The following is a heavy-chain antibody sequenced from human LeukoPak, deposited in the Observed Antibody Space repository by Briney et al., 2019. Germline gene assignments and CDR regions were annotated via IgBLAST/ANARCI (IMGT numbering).Heavy chain of an antibody. CDR2: ISSSSSYI. J-gene: IGHJ4*02. D-gene: IGHD3-22*01. CDR3: AAMIVVVKGLDY. Sequence: GGSLRLSCAASGFTFSSYSMNWVRQAPGKGLEWVSSISSSSSYIYYADSVKGRFTISRDNAKNSLYLQMNSPRAEDTAVYYCAAMIVVVKGLDYWGQGTLVTVSS. V-gene: IGHV3-21*01. CDR1: GFTFSSYS.